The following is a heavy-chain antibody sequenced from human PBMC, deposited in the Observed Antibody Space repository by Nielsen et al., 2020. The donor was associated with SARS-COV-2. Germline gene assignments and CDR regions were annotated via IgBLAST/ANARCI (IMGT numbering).Heavy chain of an antibody. V-gene: IGHV3-33*01. CDR1: GFTLSSHG. J-gene: IGHJ5*02. CDR2: MWYHGGDE. CDR3: ARDLTFGAYWFDP. Sequence: GESLKISCEASGFTLSSHGMHWVRQPPGKGLEWVAHMWYHGGDENYADSVRGRFTIYRDLSKNTVYLQMSSLRVEDTAVYYCARDLTFGAYWFDPWSQGTLVTVSS. D-gene: IGHD3/OR15-3a*01.